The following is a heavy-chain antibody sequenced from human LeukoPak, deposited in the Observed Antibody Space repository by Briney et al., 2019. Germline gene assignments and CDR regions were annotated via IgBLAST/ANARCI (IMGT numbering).Heavy chain of an antibody. CDR2: ISGSGGST. D-gene: IGHD5-18*01. Sequence: PSETLSLTCTVSGGSISSSSYYWGWVRQAPGKGLEWVSAISGSGGSTYYADSVKGRFTISRDNSKNTLYLQMNSLRAEDTAVYYCAGGYSYGTFDYWGQGTLVTVSS. CDR3: AGGYSYGTFDY. V-gene: IGHV3-23*01. J-gene: IGHJ4*02. CDR1: GGSISSSSYY.